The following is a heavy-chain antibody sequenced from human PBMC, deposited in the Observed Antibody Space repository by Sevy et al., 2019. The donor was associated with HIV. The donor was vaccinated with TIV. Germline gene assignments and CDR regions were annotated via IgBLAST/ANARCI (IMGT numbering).Heavy chain of an antibody. Sequence: ASVKVSCKASGGTFSSYAINWVRQAPGQGLEWMGGIIPIFGTANYAQKFQGRVTITADESTSTAYMELSSLRSEDTAVYYCARGGEVRYFDWSSHYFDYWGQGTLVTVSS. V-gene: IGHV1-69*13. CDR1: GGTFSSYA. CDR2: IIPIFGTA. CDR3: ARGGEVRYFDWSSHYFDY. D-gene: IGHD3-9*01. J-gene: IGHJ4*02.